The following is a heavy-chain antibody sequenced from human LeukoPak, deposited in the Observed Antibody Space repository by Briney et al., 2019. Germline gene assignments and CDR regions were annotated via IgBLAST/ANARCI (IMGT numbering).Heavy chain of an antibody. D-gene: IGHD3-22*01. CDR2: IYYSGST. CDR1: GGSINSYY. J-gene: IGHJ4*02. Sequence: SETLSLTCTVSGGSINSYYWSWIRQPPGKGLEWIGYIYYSGSTNYNPSLKSRVTISVDKSKNQFSLKVNSVTAADTAVYYCARDHTGDSSGYSLDYWGQGTLVTVSS. CDR3: ARDHTGDSSGYSLDY. V-gene: IGHV4-59*12.